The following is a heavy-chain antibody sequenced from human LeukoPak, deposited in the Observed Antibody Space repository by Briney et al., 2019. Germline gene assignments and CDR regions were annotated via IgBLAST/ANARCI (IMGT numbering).Heavy chain of an antibody. Sequence: ASVKVSCKASGYTFTGYYMHWVRQAPGQGLEWMGRINPNSGGTNYAQKFQGRVTMTRDTSISTAYMELSRLRSDDTAVYYCARDPYDFWSGNPLYYFDYWGQGTLVTVSS. D-gene: IGHD3-3*01. CDR3: ARDPYDFWSGNPLYYFDY. CDR1: GYTFTGYY. J-gene: IGHJ4*02. CDR2: INPNSGGT. V-gene: IGHV1-2*06.